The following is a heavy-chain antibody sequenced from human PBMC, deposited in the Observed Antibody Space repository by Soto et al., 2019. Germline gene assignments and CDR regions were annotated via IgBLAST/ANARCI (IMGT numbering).Heavy chain of an antibody. Sequence: QVQLVQSGAEVKKPGSSVKVSCKASGGTFSSYAISWVRQAPGQGLEWMGGIIPIFGTANYAQKFQGRVKIXXDXSXXTAYMELSSLRSEDTAVYCCARDGLEDYYYCGMDVWGQGTTVTVSS. CDR3: ARDGLEDYYYCGMDV. D-gene: IGHD1-1*01. CDR2: IIPIFGTA. CDR1: GGTFSSYA. J-gene: IGHJ6*02. V-gene: IGHV1-69*12.